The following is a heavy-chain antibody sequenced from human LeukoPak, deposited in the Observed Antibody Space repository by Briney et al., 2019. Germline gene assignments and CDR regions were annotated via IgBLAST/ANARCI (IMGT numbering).Heavy chain of an antibody. CDR2: IIPILGIA. CDR3: ARDLGSSAWYDPGMDV. D-gene: IGHD1-1*01. CDR1: GGTFSSSA. Sequence: ASVKVSCKASGGTFSSSAINWVRQAPGQGLEWMGRIIPILGIANYAQKFQGRVTITADKSTSTAYIELSSLGSEDTAVYYCARDLGSSAWYDPGMDVWGQGTTVTVSS. V-gene: IGHV1-69*04. J-gene: IGHJ6*02.